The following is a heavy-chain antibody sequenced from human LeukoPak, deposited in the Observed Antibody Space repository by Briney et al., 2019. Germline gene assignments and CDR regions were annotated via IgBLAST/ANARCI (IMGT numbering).Heavy chain of an antibody. Sequence: GGSLRLSCAASGFTFSSYAMHWVRQAPGKGLEWVAVISYDGSNKYYADSVKGRFTISRDNSKNTLYLQMNSLRAEDTAVCYCARVQLELPDYWGQGTLVTVSS. CDR2: ISYDGSNK. V-gene: IGHV3-30-3*01. CDR1: GFTFSSYA. D-gene: IGHD1-7*01. CDR3: ARVQLELPDY. J-gene: IGHJ4*02.